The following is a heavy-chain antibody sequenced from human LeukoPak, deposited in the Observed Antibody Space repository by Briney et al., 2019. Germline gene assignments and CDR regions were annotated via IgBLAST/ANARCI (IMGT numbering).Heavy chain of an antibody. V-gene: IGHV1-69*05. CDR3: ASGEVYGDLDLWAFDI. J-gene: IGHJ3*02. CDR1: GGTFSSYT. D-gene: IGHD4-17*01. CDR2: IIPIFGTA. Sequence: SVKVSCKASGGTFSSYTISWVRQAPGQGLEWMGRIIPIFGTANYAQKSQGRVTITTDESTSTAYMELSSLRSEDTAVYYCASGEVYGDLDLWAFDIWGQGTMVTVSS.